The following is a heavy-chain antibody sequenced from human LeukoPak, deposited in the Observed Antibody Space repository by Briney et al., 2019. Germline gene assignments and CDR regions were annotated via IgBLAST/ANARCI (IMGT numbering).Heavy chain of an antibody. CDR2: IDPNNGDT. V-gene: IGHV1-2*02. Sequence: ASVKVSCKASPYTFTGYYLHWVRQGPGQGPGWMGWIDPNNGDTEYAQKFQGRVTMTRDTSISTAYMELRRLTSDDTAVYSCARRSRNGLDAFDIWGQGTMITVSS. J-gene: IGHJ3*02. CDR3: ARRSRNGLDAFDI. D-gene: IGHD2-8*01. CDR1: PYTFTGYY.